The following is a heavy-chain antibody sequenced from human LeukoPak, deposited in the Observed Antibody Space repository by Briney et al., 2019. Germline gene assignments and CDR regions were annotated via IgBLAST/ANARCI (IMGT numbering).Heavy chain of an antibody. CDR3: ARLKYRITMVRGQRYFDY. CDR2: INHSGST. V-gene: IGHV4-34*01. CDR1: GGSFSGYY. J-gene: IGHJ4*02. D-gene: IGHD3-10*01. Sequence: SETLSLTCAVYGGSFSGYYWSWIRQPPGKGLEWIGEINHSGSTNYNPSLKSRVTLSVDTSKNQFSLKLSSVTAADTAVYYCARLKYRITMVRGQRYFDYWGQGTLVTVSS.